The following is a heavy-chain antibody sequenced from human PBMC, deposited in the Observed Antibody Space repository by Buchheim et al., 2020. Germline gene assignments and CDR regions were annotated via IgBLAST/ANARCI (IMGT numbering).Heavy chain of an antibody. V-gene: IGHV3-7*01. D-gene: IGHD3-9*01. CDR3: ARVLVPHYDIFTGHYVGWFDP. Sequence: EVQLVESGGGLVQPGGSLRLACAASEFTFSSYWMSWVRQAPGKGLEWVANINRDGSEKYYVDSVKGRFTISRDNAKNSLYLQMNNLRVEDTAIYYCARVLVPHYDIFTGHYVGWFDPWGQGTL. J-gene: IGHJ5*02. CDR1: EFTFSSYW. CDR2: INRDGSEK.